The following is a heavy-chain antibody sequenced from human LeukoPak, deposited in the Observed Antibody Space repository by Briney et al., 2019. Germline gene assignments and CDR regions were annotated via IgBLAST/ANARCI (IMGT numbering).Heavy chain of an antibody. CDR1: GGTFSSYA. CDR2: IIPIFGTA. V-gene: IGHV1-69*13. CDR3: AITPTPYCSSTSCYLFAY. D-gene: IGHD2-2*01. Sequence: SVKVSCKASGGTFSSYAISWVRQAPGQGLEWMGGIIPIFGTANYAQKFQGRVTITADESTSTAYMELSSLRSEDTAVYYCAITPTPYCSSTSCYLFAYWGEGTLVTVSS. J-gene: IGHJ4*02.